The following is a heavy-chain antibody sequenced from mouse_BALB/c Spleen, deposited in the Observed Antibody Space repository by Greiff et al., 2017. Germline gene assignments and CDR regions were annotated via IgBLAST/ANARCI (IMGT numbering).Heavy chain of an antibody. CDR1: GFTFSDYY. CDR3: ARATKYGNYGGFAY. V-gene: IGHV5-4*02. D-gene: IGHD2-10*02. Sequence: EVKLVESGGGLVKPGGSLKLSCAASGFTFSDYYMYWVRQTPEKRLEWVATISDGGSYTYYPDSVKGRFTISRDNAKNNLYLQMSSLKSEDTAMYYCARATKYGNYGGFAYWGQGTLVTVSA. CDR2: ISDGGSYT. J-gene: IGHJ3*01.